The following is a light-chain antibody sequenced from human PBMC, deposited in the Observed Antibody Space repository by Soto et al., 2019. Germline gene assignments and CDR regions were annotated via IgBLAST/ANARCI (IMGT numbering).Light chain of an antibody. CDR3: AAWDDSLNAWA. CDR2: SSD. CDR1: SSNIGRNT. V-gene: IGLV1-44*01. J-gene: IGLJ3*02. Sequence: QSVLTQPPSASGTPGQRVTISCSGSSSNIGRNTVKWYRQLPGTAPKLLLGSSDQRPSGVPDRFSGSQSCTSASLAISGLQSEDEADYICAAWDDSLNAWAFGGGTKLTVL.